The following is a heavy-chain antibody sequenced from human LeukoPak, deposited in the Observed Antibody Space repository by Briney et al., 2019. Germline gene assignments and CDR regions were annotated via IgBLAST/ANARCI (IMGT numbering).Heavy chain of an antibody. CDR3: AKWGDYDILTGYYDSDY. D-gene: IGHD3-9*01. J-gene: IGHJ4*02. V-gene: IGHV3-23*01. CDR1: GFIFSTYA. CDR2: ITGSDGIT. Sequence: GGSLRLSCAASGFIFSTYAMSWVRQAPGKGLEWVSAITGSDGITYYADSVKGRFTISRDNSKNTLYLQVNSLRAEDTAIYYCAKWGDYDILTGYYDSDYWGQGTLVTVSS.